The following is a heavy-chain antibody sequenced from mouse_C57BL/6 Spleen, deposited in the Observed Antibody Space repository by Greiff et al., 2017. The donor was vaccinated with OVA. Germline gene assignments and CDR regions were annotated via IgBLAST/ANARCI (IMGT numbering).Heavy chain of an antibody. V-gene: IGHV1-64*01. CDR2: IHPNSGST. CDR3: AKSIRYSDWFAY. D-gene: IGHD3-1*01. Sequence: QVQLQQPGAELVKPGASVKLSCTASGYTFTSYWMHWVKQRPGQGLEWIGMIHPNSGSTNYNEKFKSKATLTVDKSSRTAYMQLSSLTSGDSAVYYCAKSIRYSDWFAYWGQGTLVTVSA. J-gene: IGHJ3*01. CDR1: GYTFTSYW.